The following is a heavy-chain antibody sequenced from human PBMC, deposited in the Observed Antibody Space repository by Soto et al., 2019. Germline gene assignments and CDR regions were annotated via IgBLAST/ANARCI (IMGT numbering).Heavy chain of an antibody. V-gene: IGHV1-46*01. J-gene: IGHJ6*02. D-gene: IGHD6-13*01. CDR3: AREVGSNSWSYYYGMDV. Sequence: QVQLVQSGAEVKKPGASVKVSCKASGYVFTNYFMHWVRQAPGHGREWMGIINPNGGGTSHAQKFEGRVTMTRDSATSTVHMDLSSLRSEDTALYFCAREVGSNSWSYYYGMDVWGQGTSVTVSS. CDR1: GYVFTNYF. CDR2: INPNGGGT.